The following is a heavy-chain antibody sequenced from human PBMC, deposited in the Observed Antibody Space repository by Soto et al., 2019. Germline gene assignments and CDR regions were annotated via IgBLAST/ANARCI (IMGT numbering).Heavy chain of an antibody. CDR2: ISAYNGNT. Sequence: ASVKVSCKASGYTFTSYGISWVRQAPGQGLEWMGWISAYNGNTNYAQKLQGRVTMTTDTSTSTAYMELRSLRSDDTAVYYCARDRGYDFWSGYYMLGGDFYYYYGMDVWGPGTTVTVSS. CDR1: GYTFTSYG. CDR3: ARDRGYDFWSGYYMLGGDFYYYYGMDV. J-gene: IGHJ6*02. V-gene: IGHV1-18*01. D-gene: IGHD3-3*01.